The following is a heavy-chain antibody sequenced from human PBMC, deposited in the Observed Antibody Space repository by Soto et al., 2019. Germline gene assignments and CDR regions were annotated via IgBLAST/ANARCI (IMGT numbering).Heavy chain of an antibody. J-gene: IGHJ4*02. D-gene: IGHD6-13*01. Sequence: SETLSLTCAVSGGSISRGGYSWSWIRQPPGKGLEWIGYIYHSGSTYYNPSLKSRVTISVDRSKNQFSLKLSSVTAADTAVYYCARLVGNSWLDYWGQGTLVTVSS. CDR1: GGSISRGGYS. V-gene: IGHV4-30-2*01. CDR3: ARLVGNSWLDY. CDR2: IYHSGST.